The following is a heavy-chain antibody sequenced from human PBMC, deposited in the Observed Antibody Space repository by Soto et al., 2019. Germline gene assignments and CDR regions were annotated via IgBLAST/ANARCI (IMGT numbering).Heavy chain of an antibody. CDR3: ARRESDGRSYGMGV. J-gene: IGHJ6*02. CDR1: GGTFSSYA. D-gene: IGHD3-10*01. Sequence: VSSVKVSCKASGGTFSSYAISWVRQAPGQGLEWMGGIIPIFGTANYAQKFQGRVTITADESTSTAYMELSSLRSEDTAVYYCARRESDGRSYGMGVWSQGTTVIVSS. V-gene: IGHV1-69*13. CDR2: IIPIFGTA.